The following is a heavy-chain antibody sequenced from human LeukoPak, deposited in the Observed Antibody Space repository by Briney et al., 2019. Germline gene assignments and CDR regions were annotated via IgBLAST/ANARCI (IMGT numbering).Heavy chain of an antibody. J-gene: IGHJ5*02. V-gene: IGHV4-4*02. D-gene: IGHD1-7*01. CDR3: ARVGNWNSNPSFDP. CDR2: IYHSGST. Sequence: SSETLSLTCAVSGGSISSSNWWSWVRQPPGKGLEWIGEIYHSGSTNYNPSLKSRVTISVDKSKNQFSLKLSSVTAADTAVYYCARVGNWNSNPSFDPWGQGTLVTVSS. CDR1: GGSISSSNW.